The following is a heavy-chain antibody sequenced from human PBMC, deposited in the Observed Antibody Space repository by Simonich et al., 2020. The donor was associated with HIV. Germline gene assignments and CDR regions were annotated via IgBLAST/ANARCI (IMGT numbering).Heavy chain of an antibody. J-gene: IGHJ6*03. Sequence: QVQLQQWGAGLLKPSETLSLTCAVYGGSFSDYYWSWIRQPPGKGLEWIGEINHSGNTIYNPSLNGRVTISVEKSKNQFSLKLSSMTAADTAVYYCAAGHGLLRFLEWEGTYMDVWGKGTTVTVSS. CDR1: GGSFSDYY. V-gene: IGHV4-34*01. CDR3: AAGHGLLRFLEWEGTYMDV. D-gene: IGHD3-3*01. CDR2: INHSGNT.